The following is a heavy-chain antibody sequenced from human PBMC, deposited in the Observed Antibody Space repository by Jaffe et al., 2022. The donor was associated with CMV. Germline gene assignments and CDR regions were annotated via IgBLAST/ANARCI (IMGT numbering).Heavy chain of an antibody. CDR2: INHSGST. CDR1: GGSFSGYY. J-gene: IGHJ4*02. D-gene: IGHD6-13*01. Sequence: QVQLQQWGAGLLKPSETLSLTCAVYGGSFSGYYWSWIRQPPGKGLEWIGEINHSGSTNYNPSLKSRVTISVDTSKNQFSLKLSSVTAADTAVYYCARGSDARIAAAGNEWGFDYWGQGTLVTVSS. CDR3: ARGSDARIAAAGNEWGFDY. V-gene: IGHV4-34*01.